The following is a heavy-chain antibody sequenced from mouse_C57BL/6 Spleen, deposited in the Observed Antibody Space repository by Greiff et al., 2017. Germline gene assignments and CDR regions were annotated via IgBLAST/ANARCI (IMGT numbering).Heavy chain of an antibody. CDR3: ARLRYYGSSEAWFAY. D-gene: IGHD1-1*01. Sequence: EVQLQQSGPVLVKPGASVKMSCKASGYTFTDYYMNWVKQSHGKSLEWIGVINPYNGGTSYNQKFKGKATLTVDKSSSTAYMELNSLTSEDSAVXYWARLRYYGSSEAWFAYWGQGTLVTVSA. CDR1: GYTFTDYY. J-gene: IGHJ3*01. V-gene: IGHV1-19*01. CDR2: INPYNGGT.